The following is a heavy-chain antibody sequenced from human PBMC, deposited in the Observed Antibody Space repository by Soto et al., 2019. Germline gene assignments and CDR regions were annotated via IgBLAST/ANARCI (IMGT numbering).Heavy chain of an antibody. V-gene: IGHV3-30-3*01. J-gene: IGHJ6*02. CDR2: ISYDGSNK. CDR3: AGPAGIAVAGIGYYYYGMDV. D-gene: IGHD6-13*01. CDR1: GFTFSSYA. Sequence: GGSLRLSCAASGFTFSSYAMHWVRQAPGKGLEWVAVISYDGSNKYYADSVKGRFTISRDNSKNTLYLQMNSLRAEDTAVYYCAGPAGIAVAGIGYYYYGMDVWGQGTTVTVSS.